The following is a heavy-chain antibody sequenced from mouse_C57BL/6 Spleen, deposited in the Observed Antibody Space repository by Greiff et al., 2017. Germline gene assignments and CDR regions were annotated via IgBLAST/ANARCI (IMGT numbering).Heavy chain of an antibody. D-gene: IGHD1-1*02. J-gene: IGHJ4*01. Sequence: VQLQQPGAELVKPGASVKVSCKASGYTFTSYWMHWVKQRPGQGLEWIGRIHPSDSDTNYNQKFKGKATLTVDKSSSTAYMQLSRLTLADSAVYASAMVYYGGYYEGAMDYWGQGTSVTVSS. CDR1: GYTFTSYW. CDR2: IHPSDSDT. V-gene: IGHV1-74*01. CDR3: AMVYYGGYYEGAMDY.